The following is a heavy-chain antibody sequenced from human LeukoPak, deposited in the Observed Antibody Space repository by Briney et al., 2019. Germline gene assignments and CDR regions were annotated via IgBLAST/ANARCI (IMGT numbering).Heavy chain of an antibody. V-gene: IGHV3-23*01. CDR3: ANLVFDSSGYSYFDY. D-gene: IGHD3-22*01. J-gene: IGHJ4*02. Sequence: GGSLRLSCAASGFTFSSYAMSWVRQAPGKGLEWVSAVSGTSDHTYYTDSVKGRFATSRDNSKNTLYLQMNSLRAEDTAVYYCANLVFDSSGYSYFDYWGQGTLVTVSS. CDR1: GFTFSSYA. CDR2: VSGTSDHT.